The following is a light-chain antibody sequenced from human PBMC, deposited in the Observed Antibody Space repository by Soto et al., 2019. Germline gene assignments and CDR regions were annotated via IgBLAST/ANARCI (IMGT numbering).Light chain of an antibody. V-gene: IGKV1-27*01. J-gene: IGKJ2*01. CDR1: QGISNY. CDR2: DAS. CDR3: HQYNSWPPGT. Sequence: DIQMTQSPSSLSASVGDRVTISCRGSQGISNYLAWYQQKPGKVPKVLIYDASTLQSGVPSRFSGSGAGTEFTLTISSLQSEDFALYYCHQYNSWPPGTFGQGTKVDIK.